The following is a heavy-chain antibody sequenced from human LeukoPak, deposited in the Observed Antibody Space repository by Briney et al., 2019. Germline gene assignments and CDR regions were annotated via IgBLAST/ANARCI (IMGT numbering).Heavy chain of an antibody. J-gene: IGHJ6*02. CDR1: GFTFSSYA. CDR2: ISGSGGST. D-gene: IGHD5-18*01. CDR3: AKGDVDTAMVTRYYGMDV. V-gene: IGHV3-23*01. Sequence: GESLKISCAASGFTFSSYAMSWVRQAPGKGLEWVSAISGSGGSTYYADSVKGRFTISRDNSKNTLYLQMNSLRAEDTAVYYCAKGDVDTAMVTRYYGMDVWGQGTTVTVSS.